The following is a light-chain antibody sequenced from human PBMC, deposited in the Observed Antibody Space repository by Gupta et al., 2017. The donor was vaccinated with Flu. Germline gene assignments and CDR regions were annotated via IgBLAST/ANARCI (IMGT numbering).Light chain of an antibody. Sequence: SSSLTPPPSVSVSPGQTATITCSGNSLSTQYSYWYQQRPGQAPLLVIFKDTERPSGIPERFSGSNSGTTGTLTNSGGQAEEEAAYYCQSADNSGTYVVFGGGTKLTV. CDR1: SLSTQY. CDR3: QSADNSGTYVV. J-gene: IGLJ2*01. CDR2: KDT. V-gene: IGLV3-25*02.